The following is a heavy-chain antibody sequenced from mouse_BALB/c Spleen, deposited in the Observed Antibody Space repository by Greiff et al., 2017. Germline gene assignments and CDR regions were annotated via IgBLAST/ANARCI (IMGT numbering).Heavy chain of an antibody. V-gene: IGHV1-18*01. J-gene: IGHJ2*01. CDR3: DRFGTKAAPDY. Sequence: VQLQQSGPELVKPGASVKISCKTSGYTFTEYTMHWVKQSHGKSLEWMGGINSNNGGTSYNQKFKGKATLTVDKSSSTAYMELRSLTSEDAAVYYCDRFGTKAAPDYWGQGTTLTVSA. D-gene: IGHD1-2*01. CDR1: GYTFTEYT. CDR2: INSNNGGT.